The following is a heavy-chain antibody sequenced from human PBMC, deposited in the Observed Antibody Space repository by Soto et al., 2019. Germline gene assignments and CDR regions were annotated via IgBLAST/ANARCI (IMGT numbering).Heavy chain of an antibody. CDR2: IKSKKDGGTT. D-gene: IGHD1-26*01. V-gene: IGHV3-15*07. CDR1: GFTFNNAW. J-gene: IGHJ5*02. CDR3: TPGAPMSGLLFDH. Sequence: EVQLVESGGGLVKPGGSLRLSCAASGFTFNNAWMNWVRQAPGKGLEWVGRIKSKKDGGTTDYAAPVKGRFTISRDDSKNTLYLQMNSLKTEDTALYYCTPGAPMSGLLFDHWGQGTLVTVSS.